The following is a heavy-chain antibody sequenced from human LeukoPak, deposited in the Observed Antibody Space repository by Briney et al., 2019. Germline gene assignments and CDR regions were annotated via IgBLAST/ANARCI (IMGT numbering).Heavy chain of an antibody. CDR1: GGSISSSSYY. V-gene: IGHV4-39*01. CDR3: ASGATRTYYYGSGSYYRGAFDY. J-gene: IGHJ4*02. Sequence: SETLSLTCTVSGGSISSSSYYWGWIRQPPGKGLEWIGSIYYSGSTYYNPSLKSRVTISVDTSKNQFSLKLSSVTTADTAVYYCASGATRTYYYGSGSYYRGAFDYWGQGTLVTVSS. D-gene: IGHD3-10*01. CDR2: IYYSGST.